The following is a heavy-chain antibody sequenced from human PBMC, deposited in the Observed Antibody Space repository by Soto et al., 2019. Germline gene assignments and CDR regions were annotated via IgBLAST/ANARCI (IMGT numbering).Heavy chain of an antibody. D-gene: IGHD1-1*01. CDR2: ISGSGGST. CDR1: GFTFSSYA. J-gene: IGHJ4*02. CDR3: AKTQGLGPTGTDY. V-gene: IGHV3-23*01. Sequence: GGSLRLSCAASGFTFSSYAMSWVRQAPGKGLEWVSAISGSGGSTYYADSVKGRFTISRDNSKNKLYLQMNSLRDEDKNVYYCAKTQGLGPTGTDYWGQGTLVTSPQ.